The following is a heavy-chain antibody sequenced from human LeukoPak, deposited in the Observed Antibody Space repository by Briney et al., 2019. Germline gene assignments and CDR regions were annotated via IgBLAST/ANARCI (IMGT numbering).Heavy chain of an antibody. CDR2: INHSGST. V-gene: IGHV4-34*01. J-gene: IGHJ4*02. D-gene: IGHD1-1*01. CDR1: GGSFSGYY. CDR3: ARGAGAMGGDY. Sequence: SKTLSLTCAVYGGSFSGYYWSWIRQPPGKGLEWIGEINHSGSTNYNPSLKSRVTISVDTSKNQFSLKLSSVTAADTAVYYCARGAGAMGGDYWGQGTLVTVSS.